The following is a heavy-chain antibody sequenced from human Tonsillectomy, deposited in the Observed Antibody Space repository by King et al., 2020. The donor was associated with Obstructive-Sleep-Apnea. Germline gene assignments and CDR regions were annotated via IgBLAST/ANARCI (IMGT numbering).Heavy chain of an antibody. CDR2: ISYDGSKK. V-gene: IGHV3-30*18. CDR3: AKDLAGTGDY. CDR1: GFTFSSYG. J-gene: IGHJ4*02. Sequence: VQLLESGGGVVQPGRSLRLSCAASGFTFSSYGMHWVRQAPGKGLEWVAVISYDGSKKYYADSVKGRFTISRDNSKNTLYLQMNSLKAEDTAVYYCAKDLAGTGDYWGQGTLVTVSS. D-gene: IGHD6-13*01.